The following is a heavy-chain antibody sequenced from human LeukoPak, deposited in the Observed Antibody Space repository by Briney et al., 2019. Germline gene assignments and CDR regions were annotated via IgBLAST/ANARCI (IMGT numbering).Heavy chain of an antibody. J-gene: IGHJ1*01. V-gene: IGHV3-30*18. CDR3: AKAVAGTTRGYFQH. CDR2: ISYDGSNK. Sequence: VISYDGSNKYYADSVKGRFTISRDNSKNTLYLQMNSLRAEDTAVYYCAKAVAGTTRGYFQHWGQGTLVTVSS. D-gene: IGHD6-19*01.